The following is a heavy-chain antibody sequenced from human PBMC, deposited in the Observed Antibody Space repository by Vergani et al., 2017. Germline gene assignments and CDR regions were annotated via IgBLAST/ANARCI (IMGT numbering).Heavy chain of an antibody. CDR1: GYSFTSYW. CDR3: ARLNDFWSGYPTAFDI. J-gene: IGHJ3*02. V-gene: IGHV5-51*01. D-gene: IGHD3-3*01. Sequence: EVPLVQSGAEVKKPGESLKISCKGSGYSFTSYWIGWVRQMPGKGLEWMGIIYPGDSDTRYSPSFQGQVTISADKSISTAYLQWSSLKASDTAMYYCARLNDFWSGYPTAFDIWGQGTMVTVSS. CDR2: IYPGDSDT.